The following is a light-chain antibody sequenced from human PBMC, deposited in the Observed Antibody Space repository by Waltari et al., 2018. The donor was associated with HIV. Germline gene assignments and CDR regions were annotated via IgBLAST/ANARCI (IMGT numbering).Light chain of an antibody. V-gene: IGLV2-11*01. J-gene: IGLJ2*01. Sequence: QSALTQPRSVSGSPGQSVTISCTGTSGGFSNYNYVSWYQQHPGKAPKLIIYDVLKRHPGCPARFSGSTSGNTASRTISGLQADDEADYYCCSYGGTWTNVVFGGGTELTVL. CDR2: DVL. CDR1: SGGFSNYNY. CDR3: CSYGGTWTNVV.